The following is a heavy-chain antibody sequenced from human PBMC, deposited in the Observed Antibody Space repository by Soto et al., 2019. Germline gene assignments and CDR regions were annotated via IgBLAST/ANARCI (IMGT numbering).Heavy chain of an antibody. D-gene: IGHD6-19*01. J-gene: IGHJ3*02. CDR1: GYTFTSYY. Sequence: ASVKVSCKXSGYTFTSYYMHWVRQAPGQGLEWMGIINPSGGSTSYAQKFQGRVTMTRDTSTSTVYMELSSLRSEDTAVYYCARSIAVAGQEGDAFDIWGQGTMVTVSS. CDR2: INPSGGST. CDR3: ARSIAVAGQEGDAFDI. V-gene: IGHV1-46*01.